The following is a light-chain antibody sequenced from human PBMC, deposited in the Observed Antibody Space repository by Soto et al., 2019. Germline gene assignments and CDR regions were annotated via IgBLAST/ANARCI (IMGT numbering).Light chain of an antibody. CDR1: QSVSSSY. CDR3: QQYDNAPNT. CDR2: GAS. J-gene: IGKJ2*01. Sequence: EIVLTQSPGTLSLSPGERATLSCRASQSVSSSYLAWYQQKPGQAPMLLIYGASSRATGIPDRFSGSGSGTDFTLTISRLEPEDFAVYYCQQYDNAPNTFGQGTKLEIK. V-gene: IGKV3-20*01.